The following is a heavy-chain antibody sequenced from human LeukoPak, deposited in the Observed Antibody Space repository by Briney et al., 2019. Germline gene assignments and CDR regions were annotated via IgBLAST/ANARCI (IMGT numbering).Heavy chain of an antibody. CDR2: ISGSGSST. CDR3: AKASGSYHFDY. V-gene: IGHV3-23*01. D-gene: IGHD1-26*01. J-gene: IGHJ4*02. CDR1: GFTFSSYG. Sequence: PGGSLRLSCAASGFTFSSYGMHWVRQAPGKGLEWVSAISGSGSSTYYGDSVKGRFTISRDNSKNTLYLQMNSLRAEGTAVYYCAKASGSYHFDYWGQGTRVTVSS.